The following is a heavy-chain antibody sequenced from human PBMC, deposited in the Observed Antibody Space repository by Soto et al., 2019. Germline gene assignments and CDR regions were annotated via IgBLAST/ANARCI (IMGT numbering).Heavy chain of an antibody. J-gene: IGHJ4*02. CDR1: GDPISSSSYY. Sequence: SETLSLTCTVSGDPISSSSYYWGWIRQPPGKGLEWIGSIYYTGYTYYNPSLESRVIISVDTSKSQFSLRLNSVTASDTAVYYCARSGIAVNGLIDFWGQGTLVTVSS. CDR2: IYYTGYT. D-gene: IGHD6-19*01. CDR3: ARSGIAVNGLIDF. V-gene: IGHV4-39*01.